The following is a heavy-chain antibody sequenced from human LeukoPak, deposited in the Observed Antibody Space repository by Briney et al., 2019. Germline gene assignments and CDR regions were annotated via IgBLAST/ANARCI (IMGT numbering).Heavy chain of an antibody. CDR3: ARLGDQQQLVLTSYYGMDV. CDR1: GGSISSYY. Sequence: SETLSLTCTVSGGSISSYYWNWIRQPPGKGLEWIGYIYYSGRTNYNPSLKSRVTISVDTSKNDLSLKLSSVTAADTAVYYCARLGDQQQLVLTSYYGMDVWGQGTTVTVSS. V-gene: IGHV4-59*01. D-gene: IGHD6-13*01. CDR2: IYYSGRT. J-gene: IGHJ6*02.